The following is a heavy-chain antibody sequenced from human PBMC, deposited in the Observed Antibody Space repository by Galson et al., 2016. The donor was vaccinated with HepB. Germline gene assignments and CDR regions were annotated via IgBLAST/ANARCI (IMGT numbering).Heavy chain of an antibody. CDR3: ATYYRRLEE. CDR1: GFPFGSSW. J-gene: IGHJ4*02. V-gene: IGHV3-7*01. D-gene: IGHD3-10*01. CDR2: INNLGSEK. Sequence: SLRLSCAVSGFPFGSSWMGWVRQAPGKGLEWVANINNLGSEKFYVDSVKGRFTISRDNTKKTVYLEMNSLRPDDTAVYYRATYYRRLEEWGQGTLVTVSS.